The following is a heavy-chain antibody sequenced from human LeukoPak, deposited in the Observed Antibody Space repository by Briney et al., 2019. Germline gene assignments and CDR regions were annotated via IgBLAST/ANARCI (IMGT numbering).Heavy chain of an antibody. D-gene: IGHD3-3*01. Sequence: SGGSLRLSCAASGFTFNSYWMSWVRQAPGKGLEWVANIKQDGSEKYYVDSVKGRFTISRDNAKNSLFLQMNSLRAEDTAVYYCASDNWYAFWSAPTWAYWGQGTLVTVSS. CDR2: IKQDGSEK. CDR3: ASDNWYAFWSAPTWAY. CDR1: GFTFNSYW. V-gene: IGHV3-7*01. J-gene: IGHJ4*02.